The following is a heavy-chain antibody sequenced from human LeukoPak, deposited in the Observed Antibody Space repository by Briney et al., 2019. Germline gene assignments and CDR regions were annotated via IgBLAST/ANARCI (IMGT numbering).Heavy chain of an antibody. CDR1: GFTFSNAW. V-gene: IGHV3-30*03. CDR2: ISYDGSNK. D-gene: IGHD3-10*01. J-gene: IGHJ4*02. Sequence: GGSLRLSCAASGFTFSNAWMSWVRQAPGKGLEWVAVISYDGSNKFYADSVKGRFTISRDNSKSTLYLQMNSLRAEDTAVYYCARARSYYGSGSYLGYWGQGTLVTVSS. CDR3: ARARSYYGSGSYLGY.